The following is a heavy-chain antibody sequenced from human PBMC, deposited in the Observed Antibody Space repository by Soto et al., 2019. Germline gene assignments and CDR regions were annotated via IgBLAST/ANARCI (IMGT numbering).Heavy chain of an antibody. J-gene: IGHJ5*02. V-gene: IGHV1-46*01. D-gene: IGHD6-19*01. CDR3: ARGVGGTIAVAGTGNWFDP. CDR2: INPSGGST. Sequence: KRGASVKVSCKASGYTFTSYYMHWVRQAPGQGLEWMGIINPSGGSTSYAQKFQGRVTMTRDTSTSTVYMELSSLRSEDTAVYYCARGVGGTIAVAGTGNWFDPWGQGTLVTVSS. CDR1: GYTFTSYY.